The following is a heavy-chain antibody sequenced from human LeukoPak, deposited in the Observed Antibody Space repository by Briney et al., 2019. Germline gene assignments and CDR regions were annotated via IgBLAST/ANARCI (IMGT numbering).Heavy chain of an antibody. Sequence: SETLSLTCAVSGGSFDGYYWSWFRQPPNKGLEWTGEFNHVGTTNYNPSLKSRVSISVDTSKNHFSLKLKSVTAADTAVYYCASLRPGTDYWGQGTLVTVSS. CDR3: ASLRPGTDY. CDR2: FNHVGTT. V-gene: IGHV4-34*01. J-gene: IGHJ4*02. CDR1: GGSFDGYY. D-gene: IGHD3-10*01.